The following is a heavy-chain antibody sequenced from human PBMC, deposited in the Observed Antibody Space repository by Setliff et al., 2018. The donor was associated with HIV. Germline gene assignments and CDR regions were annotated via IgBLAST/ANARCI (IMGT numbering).Heavy chain of an antibody. CDR3: ARHAPRNHDLAGVFYPYYMDV. D-gene: IGHD1-1*01. Sequence: KTSETLSLTCSVSGGSISSFYWSWIRQPPGKGLEWIGYIYYSGSTSYNPSLKSRVTISVDTSKTQFSLKLSSVTAADTAVYYCARHAPRNHDLAGVFYPYYMDVWGKGTTVTVS. J-gene: IGHJ6*03. CDR2: IYYSGST. V-gene: IGHV4-59*08. CDR1: GGSISSFY.